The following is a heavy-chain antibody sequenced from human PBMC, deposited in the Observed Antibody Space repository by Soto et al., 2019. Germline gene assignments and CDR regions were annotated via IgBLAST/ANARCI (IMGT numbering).Heavy chain of an antibody. CDR3: ARLGFLYGTLAAYYNVHHYYGLGV. Sequence: PGESMKISCQGSAYCFIIYWIGCVRPVPEKGLEWMGVTYPSDSDTRYSPSFQGQVTISADKSIRTAYLRWSSLKASDTGIYYCARLGFLYGTLAAYYNVHHYYGLGVWGQGTSVTVSS. J-gene: IGHJ6*02. V-gene: IGHV5-51*01. D-gene: IGHD3-10*01. CDR2: TYPSDSDT. CDR1: AYCFIIYW.